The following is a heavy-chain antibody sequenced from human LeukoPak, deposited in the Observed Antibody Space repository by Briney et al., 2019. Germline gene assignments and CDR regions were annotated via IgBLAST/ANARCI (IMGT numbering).Heavy chain of an antibody. J-gene: IGHJ3*02. V-gene: IGHV3-23*01. Sequence: PGGSLRLSCAASGFTFSSSAMSWVRQVPGKGLEWVSGISSSGGSTNYADSVKGRFTISRDNAKNSLYLQMNSLRAEDTAVYYCARGNFDNYGDYVWVAFDIWGQGTMVTVSS. D-gene: IGHD4-17*01. CDR3: ARGNFDNYGDYVWVAFDI. CDR1: GFTFSSSA. CDR2: ISSSGGST.